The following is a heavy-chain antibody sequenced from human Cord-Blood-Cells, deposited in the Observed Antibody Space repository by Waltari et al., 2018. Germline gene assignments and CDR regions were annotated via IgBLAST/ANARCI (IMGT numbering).Heavy chain of an antibody. J-gene: IGHJ3*02. CDR3: ARGGEPLDAFDI. CDR1: GVSFSGYS. CDR2: INHSGST. V-gene: IGHV4-34*01. Sequence: QVQLQQWGAGLLKPSETLSLTRAVYGVSFSGYSWAWILQPPGKGLGWIGEINHSGSTNYNPSLKSRVTISVDTSKNPFSLKLSSVTAADTAVYYCARGGEPLDAFDIWGQGTMVTVSS. D-gene: IGHD3-10*01.